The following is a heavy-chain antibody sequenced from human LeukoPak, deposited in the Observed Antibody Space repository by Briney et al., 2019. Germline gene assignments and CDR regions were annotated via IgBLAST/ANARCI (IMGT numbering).Heavy chain of an antibody. CDR1: GYTLTEXX. CDR2: XDPEDGET. D-gene: IGHD3-22*01. J-gene: IGHJ4*02. Sequence: SGYTLTEXXXXXVRQAPGKXXXXXGXXDPEDGETIYAQKLQGRVTMTEDTSTDTAYMELSSLRSEDTAVYYCATSLTYYYDSSGYQIDYWGQGTLVTVSS. CDR3: ATSLTYYYDSSGYQIDY. V-gene: IGHV1-24*01.